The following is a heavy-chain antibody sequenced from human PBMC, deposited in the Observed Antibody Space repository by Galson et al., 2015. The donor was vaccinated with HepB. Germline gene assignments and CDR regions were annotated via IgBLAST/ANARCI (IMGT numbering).Heavy chain of an antibody. CDR1: GFTLSSYG. Sequence: SLRLSCAASGFTLSSYGMHWVRQAPGKGLEWVAVISYDGSNKYYADSVKGRFTISRDNSKNTLYLQMNSLRAEDTAVYYCAKDQGSGSYWGSYFDYWGQGTLVTVSS. CDR3: AKDQGSGSYWGSYFDY. D-gene: IGHD1-26*01. V-gene: IGHV3-30*18. CDR2: ISYDGSNK. J-gene: IGHJ4*02.